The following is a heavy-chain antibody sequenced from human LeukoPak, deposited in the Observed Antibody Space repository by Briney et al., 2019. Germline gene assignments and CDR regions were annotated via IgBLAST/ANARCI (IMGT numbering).Heavy chain of an antibody. V-gene: IGHV1-18*01. Sequence: AASVKVSCKASGYTFDIYGIAWVRQAPGQGLEWMGWIATYNGKTDYAQNLQGRVTMTTDLSTGTAYMELRSLRSDDTAVYYCARVSNSYYYYMDVSGKGTPVTVFS. D-gene: IGHD5/OR15-5a*01. CDR2: IATYNGKT. J-gene: IGHJ6*03. CDR3: ARVSNSYYYYMDV. CDR1: GYTFDIYG.